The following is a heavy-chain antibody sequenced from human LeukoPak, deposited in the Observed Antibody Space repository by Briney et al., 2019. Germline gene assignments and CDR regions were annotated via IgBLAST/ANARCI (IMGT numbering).Heavy chain of an antibody. CDR3: ARLASSSWPLYYYYGMDV. D-gene: IGHD6-13*01. CDR2: MNANNGNT. V-gene: IGHV1-8*01. Sequence: GASVKVSCKASGYTFTSYDINWVRQATGQGLEWMGWMNANNGNTGYAQKFQGRVTMTRSTSISTAYMELSSLRSEDTAVYYCARLASSSWPLYYYYGMDVWGQGTTVTVSS. CDR1: GYTFTSYD. J-gene: IGHJ6*02.